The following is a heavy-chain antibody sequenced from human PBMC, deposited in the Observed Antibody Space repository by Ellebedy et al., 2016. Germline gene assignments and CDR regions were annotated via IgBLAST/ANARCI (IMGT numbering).Heavy chain of an antibody. V-gene: IGHV5-51*01. CDR2: IYPGDSDT. CDR1: GYSFTSYW. CDR3: ARWAPGYCSGGSCYSGVFPWFDP. Sequence: GESLKISCKGSGYSFTSYWIGWVRQMPGKGLEWMGIIYPGDSDTRYSPSFQGQVTISADKSISTAYLQWSSLKASDTAMYYCARWAPGYCSGGSCYSGVFPWFDPWGQGTLVTVSS. D-gene: IGHD2-15*01. J-gene: IGHJ5*02.